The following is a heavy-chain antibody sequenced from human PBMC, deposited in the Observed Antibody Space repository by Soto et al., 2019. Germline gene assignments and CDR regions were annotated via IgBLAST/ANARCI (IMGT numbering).Heavy chain of an antibody. CDR1: GYSFTNYW. V-gene: IGHV5-51*01. J-gene: IGHJ4*02. CDR3: ARHTNSGWYYFDY. D-gene: IGHD6-19*01. Sequence: PGESLKISCKGSGYSFTNYWIGWVRQMAGKGLEWMGIIYPADSDAKYSPSFQGQVTISADKSIGTAYLQWRSLKASDTAMYYCARHTNSGWYYFDYWGQGTLVTVSS. CDR2: IYPADSDA.